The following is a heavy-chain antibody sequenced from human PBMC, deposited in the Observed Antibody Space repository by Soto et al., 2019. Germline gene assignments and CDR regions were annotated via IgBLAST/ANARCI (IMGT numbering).Heavy chain of an antibody. CDR2: IYYSGST. V-gene: IGHV4-31*03. D-gene: IGHD2-15*01. CDR3: ARSRSDCSGGSCYSFDY. Sequence: QVQLQESGPGLVKPSQTLSLTCTVSGGSISSGGYYWSWIRQHPGKGLEWIGYIYYSGSTYYNPSLKRRVNISVDTSKNQFYLKLSSVTAADTAVYYCARSRSDCSGGSCYSFDYWGQGTLVTVSS. CDR1: GGSISSGGYY. J-gene: IGHJ4*02.